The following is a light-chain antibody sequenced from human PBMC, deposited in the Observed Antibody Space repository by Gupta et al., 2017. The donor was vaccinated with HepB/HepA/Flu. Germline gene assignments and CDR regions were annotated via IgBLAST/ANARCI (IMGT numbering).Light chain of an antibody. Sequence: IQLTQSPSSLSASLGDRVTITCRASQSIRNYLNWYQQKPGKAPKLLIYAASTLQSGVPSRFSGSGSGTDFTLTISSLQAEDFATYYCQQSYSTPKTFGQGTRLE. CDR3: QQSYSTPKT. J-gene: IGKJ2*01. CDR1: QSIRNY. CDR2: AAS. V-gene: IGKV1-39*01.